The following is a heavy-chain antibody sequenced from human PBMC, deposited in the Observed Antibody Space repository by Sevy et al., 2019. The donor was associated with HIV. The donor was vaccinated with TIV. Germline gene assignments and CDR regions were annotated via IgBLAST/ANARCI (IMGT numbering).Heavy chain of an antibody. V-gene: IGHV1-18*01. J-gene: IGHJ4*02. CDR3: ARAYCSGGSCYSLAY. CDR1: GYTFTTYR. Sequence: ASLKVSCKASGYTFTTYRITWVWQAPGQGFQWMGWISAHNGDTKYAQKLQGRLTMTTETSTSTAYMELRSLRSDDTAVYYCARAYCSGGSCYSLAYWGQGTLVTVSS. D-gene: IGHD2-15*01. CDR2: ISAHNGDT.